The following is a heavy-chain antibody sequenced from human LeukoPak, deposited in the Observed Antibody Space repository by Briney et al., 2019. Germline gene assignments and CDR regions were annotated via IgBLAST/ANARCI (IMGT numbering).Heavy chain of an antibody. CDR1: GYTFTSYG. J-gene: IGHJ4*02. D-gene: IGHD3-22*01. CDR2: IIPIFGTA. CDR3: TRGPWDSSGYHPTWLDY. Sequence: SVKVSCKASGYTFTSYGISWVRQAPGQGLEWMGWIIPIFGTANYAQKFQGRVTITADESTSTAYMELSSLRSEDTAVYYCTRGPWDSSGYHPTWLDYWGQGTLVTVSS. V-gene: IGHV1-69*13.